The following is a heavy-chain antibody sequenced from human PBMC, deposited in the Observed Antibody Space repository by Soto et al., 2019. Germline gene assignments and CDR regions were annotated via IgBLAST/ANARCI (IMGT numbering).Heavy chain of an antibody. CDR1: GGSISSGGYY. J-gene: IGHJ4*02. CDR3: ARGRPNYYDSSGYSLKFDY. D-gene: IGHD3-22*01. Sequence: SLTCTVSGGSISSGGYYWSWIRQHPGKGLEWIGYIYYSGSTYYNPSLKSRVTISVDTSKNQFSLKLSSVTAADTAVYYCARGRPNYYDSSGYSLKFDYWGQGTLVTVSS. V-gene: IGHV4-31*03. CDR2: IYYSGST.